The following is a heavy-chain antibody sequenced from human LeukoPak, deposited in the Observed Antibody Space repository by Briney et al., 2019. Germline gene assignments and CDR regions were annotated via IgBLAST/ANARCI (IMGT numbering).Heavy chain of an antibody. CDR1: GFTFSSNR. D-gene: IGHD5-18*01. V-gene: IGHV3-74*01. J-gene: IGHJ4*02. Sequence: GGSLRLSCAASGFTFSSNRMHWVRQAPGKGLVWVSHINSDGSTTNYADSVKGRFTISRDSATNTLYLQMNSLRAEDTAIYYCVRDGEYSHGIDFDYWGQGTLVTVSP. CDR2: INSDGSTT. CDR3: VRDGEYSHGIDFDY.